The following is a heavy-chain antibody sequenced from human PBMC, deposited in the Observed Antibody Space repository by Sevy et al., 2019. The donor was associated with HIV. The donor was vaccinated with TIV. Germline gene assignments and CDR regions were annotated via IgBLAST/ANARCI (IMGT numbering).Heavy chain of an antibody. CDR3: ARDDGNHDY. CDR2: IKQDGSEK. V-gene: IGHV3-7*01. CDR1: GFTLSRYW. J-gene: IGHJ4*02. Sequence: GGSLRLSCAASGFTLSRYWMSWVRQAPGKGLEWVANIKQDGSEKYYVDSVKGRFTIYRVNAKSSLYLQMNSLRAEDTAVYYCARDDGNHDYWGQGTLATVSS.